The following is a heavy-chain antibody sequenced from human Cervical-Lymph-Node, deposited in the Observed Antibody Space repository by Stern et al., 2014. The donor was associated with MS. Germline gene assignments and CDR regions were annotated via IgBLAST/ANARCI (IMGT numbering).Heavy chain of an antibody. CDR1: GGSIRSNTYY. CDR2: IYSSGAT. V-gene: IGHV4-39*01. CDR3: ARQGCSSVNSDWFDP. D-gene: IGHD6-19*01. Sequence: VQLVESGPGLVKPSETLSLNCSVSGGSIRSNTYYWGWIRQPPGKGLEWIGSIYSSGATYYNPSLRSRVTMSVDTSSNQFSLKRNSVTAADTAVYYCARQGCSSVNSDWFDPWGQGTLVTVSS. J-gene: IGHJ5*02.